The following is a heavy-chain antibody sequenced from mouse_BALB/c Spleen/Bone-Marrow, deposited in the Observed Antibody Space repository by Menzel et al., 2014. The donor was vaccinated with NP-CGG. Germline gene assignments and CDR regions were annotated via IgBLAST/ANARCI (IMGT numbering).Heavy chain of an antibody. J-gene: IGHJ2*01. V-gene: IGHV5-6-4*01. Sequence: EVKLVESGGGLVEPGGSLKLSCAASGFSFSSYSMSWVRQTPEKRLEWVATISSGGHDTYYPDSVKGRFTISRDNAKNTLYLQMSSLKSEDTPMYYCSKDGGYDYSYYFDYWGQGTTLTVSS. D-gene: IGHD2-4*01. CDR1: GFSFSSYS. CDR3: SKDGGYDYSYYFDY. CDR2: ISSGGHDT.